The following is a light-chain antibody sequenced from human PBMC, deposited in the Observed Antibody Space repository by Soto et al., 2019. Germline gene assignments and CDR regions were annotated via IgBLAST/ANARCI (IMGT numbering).Light chain of an antibody. Sequence: DIQLTQSPSFLSASVGDSVTITCRASQGISRYLAWYQQKPGRAPQLLISAASTLQSGVPSRFSGSGSGTHFTLVISSLQPEDFATYYCQQLNTYPVTFGGGTKVDIK. J-gene: IGKJ4*01. CDR2: AAS. CDR1: QGISRY. V-gene: IGKV1-9*01. CDR3: QQLNTYPVT.